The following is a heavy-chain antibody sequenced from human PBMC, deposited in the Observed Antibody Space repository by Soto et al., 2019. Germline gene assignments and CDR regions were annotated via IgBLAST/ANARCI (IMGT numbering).Heavy chain of an antibody. D-gene: IGHD3-22*01. J-gene: IGHJ6*01. Sequence: QRLEWTGWINAGNGNTKYSEKFQGRVTITRDTSASTAYLELSSLRSEDTAVYYCARYSIHSSDYFRHYY. CDR3: ARYSIHSSDYFRHYY. V-gene: IGHV1-3*01. CDR2: INAGNGNT.